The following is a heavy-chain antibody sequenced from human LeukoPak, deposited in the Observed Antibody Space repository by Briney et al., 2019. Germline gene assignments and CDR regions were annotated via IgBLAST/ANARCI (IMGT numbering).Heavy chain of an antibody. J-gene: IGHJ4*02. D-gene: IGHD2-2*01. CDR1: GYYFITYW. CDR2: IYPGDSDA. CDR3: ARTNCGSTSCPFDS. V-gene: IGHV5-51*01. Sequence: GESLKISCTASGYYFITYWIAWVRHMPGKGLEWLGIIYPGDSDARYSPSFQGQITISVDRSISTAYLQWSSLRASDTAMYYCARTNCGSTSCPFDSWGQGTLGTVSP.